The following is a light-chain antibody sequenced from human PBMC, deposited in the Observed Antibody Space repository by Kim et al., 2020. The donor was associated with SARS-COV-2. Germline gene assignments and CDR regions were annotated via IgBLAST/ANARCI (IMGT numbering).Light chain of an antibody. CDR3: QTWDSTTGV. J-gene: IGLJ3*02. Sequence: SYELTQPPSVSVSPGQTASITCSGDKLGDKYVCWYQQKPGQSPVRVMYEDNRRPSGIPERVLGSNSGNTATLTISGTQAVDEADYYCQTWDSTTGVFGGG. CDR1: KLGDKY. CDR2: EDN. V-gene: IGLV3-1*01.